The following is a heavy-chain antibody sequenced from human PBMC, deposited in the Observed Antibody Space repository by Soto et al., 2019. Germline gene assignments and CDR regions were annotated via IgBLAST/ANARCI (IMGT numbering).Heavy chain of an antibody. Sequence: GASVKVSCKVSGYTLTELSMHWVRQAPGKGLEWMGGFDPEDGETIYAQKFQGRVTMTRDTSTSTVYMELSSLRSEDTAVYYCARGSEHTPLVQDYWGQGTLVTVSS. V-gene: IGHV1-24*01. J-gene: IGHJ4*02. CDR1: GYTLTELS. D-gene: IGHD1-1*01. CDR2: FDPEDGET. CDR3: ARGSEHTPLVQDY.